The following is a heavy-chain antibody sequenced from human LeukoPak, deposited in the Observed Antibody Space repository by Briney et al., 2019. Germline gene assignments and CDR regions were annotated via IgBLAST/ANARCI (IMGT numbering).Heavy chain of an antibody. Sequence: PGGSLRLSCAASGFTYSAYWMHWVRQAPGKGLVWVSRIDGDGSSTNYADSVKGRFTISRDNAKNTLYLHMNSLRAEDTAVYYCARDGSDWSFDYWGQGTLVTASS. D-gene: IGHD6-19*01. V-gene: IGHV3-74*01. CDR1: GFTYSAYW. CDR2: IDGDGSST. CDR3: ARDGSDWSFDY. J-gene: IGHJ4*02.